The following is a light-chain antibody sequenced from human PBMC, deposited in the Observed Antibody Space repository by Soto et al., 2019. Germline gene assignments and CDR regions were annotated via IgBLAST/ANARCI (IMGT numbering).Light chain of an antibody. V-gene: IGKV3-15*01. CDR2: GAS. J-gene: IGKJ1*01. CDR1: QSVRSN. CDR3: QQYSNWAPGT. Sequence: EIVMTQSPATLSVSPGERATLSCRASQSVRSNLAWYQQKPGQAPRLLIYGASTRATGIPARFSGSGSGTEFTLTISSLQSEDFAVYYCQQYSNWAPGTFGQGTKVEIX.